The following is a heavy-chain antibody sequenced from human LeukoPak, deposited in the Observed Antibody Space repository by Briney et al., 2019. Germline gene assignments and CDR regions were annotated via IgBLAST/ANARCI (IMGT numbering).Heavy chain of an antibody. V-gene: IGHV3-23*01. D-gene: IGHD3-10*01. Sequence: GGSLRLSCAASGFTFRSYPMNWVRQAPRKGLEWVSLISASGGSTYYADSVKGRFTISRDSSKNMVHLEMNSLRAEDTAVYYCAKGGPMVRGVNRFDDWGQGHLVTVSS. CDR2: ISASGGST. CDR3: AKGGPMVRGVNRFDD. CDR1: GFTFRSYP. J-gene: IGHJ4*02.